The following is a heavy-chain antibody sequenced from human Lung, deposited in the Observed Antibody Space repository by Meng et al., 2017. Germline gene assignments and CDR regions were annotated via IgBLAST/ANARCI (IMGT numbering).Heavy chain of an antibody. J-gene: IGHJ4*02. V-gene: IGHV1-2*06. Sequence: QVQLVQAGAEGKNAGASVKVSCKPSGYNFPDYYIHWVRRAPGQGLEWMGRINPKSGDTHYAQKFQARVTMTGDTSISTAYMELSGLRSDDTAMYYCARDEDISAAGKLFGDYWGQGTLVTVSS. D-gene: IGHD6-25*01. CDR3: ARDEDISAAGKLFGDY. CDR1: GYNFPDYY. CDR2: INPKSGDT.